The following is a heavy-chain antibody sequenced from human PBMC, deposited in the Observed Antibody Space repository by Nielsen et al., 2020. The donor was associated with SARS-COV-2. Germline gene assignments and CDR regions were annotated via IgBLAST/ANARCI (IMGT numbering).Heavy chain of an antibody. Sequence: ASVKVSCKASGYTFTSYYMHWVRQAPGQGLEWMGIINPSGGSTSYAQKFQGRVTMTRDTSTSTAYMELSSLRSEDTAVYYCARGLSLLGYDILTGYYIDPPKEYFQHWGQGTLVTVSS. CDR2: INPSGGST. V-gene: IGHV1-46*01. J-gene: IGHJ1*01. CDR3: ARGLSLLGYDILTGYYIDPPKEYFQH. CDR1: GYTFTSYY. D-gene: IGHD3-9*01.